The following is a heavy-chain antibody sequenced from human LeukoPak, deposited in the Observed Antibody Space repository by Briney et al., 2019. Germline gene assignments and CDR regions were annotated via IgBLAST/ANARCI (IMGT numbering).Heavy chain of an antibody. CDR1: GASISSFY. Sequence: SETLSLTCAVSGASISSFYWSWLRQPAGKGLEWIGRIYTSGGTNYNPSLKSRVTMSIDTSKNQFSLKLYSVTAADTAVYYCVTDRSGSYDYWGQGILVTVSS. CDR3: VTDRSGSYDY. J-gene: IGHJ4*02. V-gene: IGHV4-4*07. CDR2: IYTSGGT. D-gene: IGHD1-26*01.